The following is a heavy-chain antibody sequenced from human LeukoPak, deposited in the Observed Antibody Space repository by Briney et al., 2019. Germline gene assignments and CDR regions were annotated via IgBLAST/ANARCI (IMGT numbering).Heavy chain of an antibody. CDR2: ISSSGSTI. Sequence: GGSLRLSCAASGFTFSSYEMNWVRQAPGKGLEWVSYISSSGSTIYYADSVKGRFTISRDNSKNTLYLQMNSLRAEDTAVYYCAKRDGGYDFIDYWGQGTLVTVSS. J-gene: IGHJ4*02. CDR3: AKRDGGYDFIDY. D-gene: IGHD5-12*01. CDR1: GFTFSSYE. V-gene: IGHV3-48*03.